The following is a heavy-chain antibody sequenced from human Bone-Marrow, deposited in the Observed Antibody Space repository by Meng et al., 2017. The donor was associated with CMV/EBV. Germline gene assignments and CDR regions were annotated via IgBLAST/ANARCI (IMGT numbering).Heavy chain of an antibody. J-gene: IGHJ4*02. CDR3: TSLPGSRTTVTDY. D-gene: IGHD4-11*01. Sequence: GESLKISCAASGFTFSGSSMHWVRQASGKGLEWVGRIRTKGNNYATAYAASVKGRFTISRDDSKNTAYLQMNSLKTEDTAVYYCTSLPGSRTTVTDYWGQGTLVTVSS. CDR1: GFTFSGSS. CDR2: IRTKGNNYAT. V-gene: IGHV3-73*01.